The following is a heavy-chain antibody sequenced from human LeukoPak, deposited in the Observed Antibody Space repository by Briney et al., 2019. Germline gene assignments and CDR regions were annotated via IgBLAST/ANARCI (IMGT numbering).Heavy chain of an antibody. CDR3: ARVVEGSAFDI. Sequence: SETLSLTCAVYGGSFSGYYWSWIRQPPGKGLEWIGEINHSGSTNYNPSLKSRVTISVDTSKNQFSLKLSSVTAADTAVYYCARVVEGSAFDIWGQGTMVTVSS. CDR1: GGSFSGYY. J-gene: IGHJ3*02. D-gene: IGHD2-21*01. V-gene: IGHV4-34*01. CDR2: INHSGST.